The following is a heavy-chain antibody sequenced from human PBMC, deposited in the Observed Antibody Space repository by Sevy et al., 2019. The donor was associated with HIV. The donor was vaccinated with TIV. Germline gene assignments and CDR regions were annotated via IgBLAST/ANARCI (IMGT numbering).Heavy chain of an antibody. CDR2: IYYTGST. V-gene: IGHV4-59*01. CDR1: NGSISDYY. Sequence: SETLSLTCTVSNGSISDYYWSWIRQPPGKGLEWIGYIYYTGSTNYNPSLKSRVTISIDTSKSQFSLKLSSVTAVDTAVYFCARREDNWFDPWGQGTLVTVSS. D-gene: IGHD1-26*01. CDR3: ARREDNWFDP. J-gene: IGHJ5*02.